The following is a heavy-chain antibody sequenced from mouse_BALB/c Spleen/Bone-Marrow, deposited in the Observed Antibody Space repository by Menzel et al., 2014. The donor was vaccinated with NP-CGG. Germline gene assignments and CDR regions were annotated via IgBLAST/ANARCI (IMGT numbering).Heavy chain of an antibody. J-gene: IGHJ2*01. Sequence: EVQLVESGAELVKPGASVKLSCTTSGFNIKDTYMHWVKLRPEQGLEWIGRIVPANGNTKYAPKFQGKATTTADTSSNTAYLQLSSLTSEDTAVYFCASYDYGYYFDYWGQGTTLTVSS. V-gene: IGHV14-3*02. CDR1: GFNIKDTY. D-gene: IGHD2-4*01. CDR2: IVPANGNT. CDR3: ASYDYGYYFDY.